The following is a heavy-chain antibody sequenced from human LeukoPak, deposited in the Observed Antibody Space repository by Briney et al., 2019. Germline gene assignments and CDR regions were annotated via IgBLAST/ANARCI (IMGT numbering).Heavy chain of an antibody. CDR3: ARGGQLLYGLTRYYGMDV. Sequence: SETLSLTCAVYGGSFSGYYWSWIRQPPGKGLEWIGEINHSGSTNYNPSLKSRVTISVDTSKNQFSLKLSSVTAADTAVYYCARGGQLLYGLTRYYGMDVWGQGTTVTVSS. D-gene: IGHD2-2*02. V-gene: IGHV4-34*01. CDR1: GGSFSGYY. J-gene: IGHJ6*02. CDR2: INHSGST.